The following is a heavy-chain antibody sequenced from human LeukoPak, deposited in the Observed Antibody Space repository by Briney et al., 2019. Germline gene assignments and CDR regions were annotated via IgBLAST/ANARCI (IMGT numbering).Heavy chain of an antibody. CDR3: AREGGRP. D-gene: IGHD3-16*01. Sequence: PRGSLRLSCAASGFTFSTYDMNWVRQVPGKGLEWVGVISYDGHNKYYADYVQGRFTISRDNSKNTVYLQMNSLRPDDTAVYYCAREGGRPWGQGTMVTVSS. V-gene: IGHV3-30*03. J-gene: IGHJ3*01. CDR1: GFTFSTYD. CDR2: ISYDGHNK.